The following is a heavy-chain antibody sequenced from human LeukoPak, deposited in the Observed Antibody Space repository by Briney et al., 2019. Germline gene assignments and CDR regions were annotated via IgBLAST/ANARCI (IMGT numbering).Heavy chain of an antibody. Sequence: GGSLRLSCAASGFTFSNAWMSWVRQAPGKGLEWVGRIKSKTDGGTTDYAAPVKGRFTISRDDSKNTLYLQMNSLRAEDTAVYYCAKGPTRTTVTTFNDYWGQGTLVTVSS. CDR3: AKGPTRTTVTTFNDY. CDR1: GFTFSNAW. CDR2: IKSKTDGGTT. D-gene: IGHD4-17*01. V-gene: IGHV3-15*01. J-gene: IGHJ4*02.